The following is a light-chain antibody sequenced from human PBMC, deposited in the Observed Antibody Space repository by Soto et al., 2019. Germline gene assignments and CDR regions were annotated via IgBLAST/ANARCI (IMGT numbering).Light chain of an antibody. V-gene: IGKV3-15*01. Sequence: IVLTQSPGTLSVSPGERVILSCRASQTLRNKLAWYQQKPGQAPRLLIYGGFTRSTGIPARFSGSGSGTEFTLTLNSLQSEEFAIYYCQQHNSCPLAYGPGTILDLK. CDR2: GGF. CDR1: QTLRNK. CDR3: QQHNSCPLA. J-gene: IGKJ3*01.